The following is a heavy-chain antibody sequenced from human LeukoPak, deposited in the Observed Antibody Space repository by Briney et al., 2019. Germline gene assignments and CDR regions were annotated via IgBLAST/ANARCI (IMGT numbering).Heavy chain of an antibody. V-gene: IGHV3-7*01. D-gene: IGHD4-17*01. Sequence: PGGSLRLSCAASGFTCSSYWMSWVRQAPGKGLEWVANIKQDGSEKYYVDSVKGRFTISRDNAKNSLYLQMNSLRAEDTAVYYCARDLKYDYGFYWGQGTLVTVSS. CDR3: ARDLKYDYGFY. CDR2: IKQDGSEK. CDR1: GFTCSSYW. J-gene: IGHJ4*02.